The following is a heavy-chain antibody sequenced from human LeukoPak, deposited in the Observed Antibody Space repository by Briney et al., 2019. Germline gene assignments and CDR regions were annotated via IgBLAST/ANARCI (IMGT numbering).Heavy chain of an antibody. CDR2: ISGSSSST. D-gene: IGHD3-22*01. J-gene: IGHJ3*02. CDR1: GFTLSTYA. V-gene: IGHV3-23*01. Sequence: PGGSLRLSCAASGFTLSTYAMNWVRQAPGKGLEWVSAISGSSSSTYYADSVKGRFTISRDNSKNTLYLQMNSLRAEDTAVYYCAKVRMITMIAYDAFDIWGQGTMVTVSS. CDR3: AKVRMITMIAYDAFDI.